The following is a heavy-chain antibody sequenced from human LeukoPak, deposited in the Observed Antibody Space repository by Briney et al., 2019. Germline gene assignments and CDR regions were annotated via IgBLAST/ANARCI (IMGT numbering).Heavy chain of an antibody. Sequence: GESLKISCKGSGYIFSNYWISWVRQMPGKGLEWMGRIDPTDSYTNYSPSFQGHVTISADKSISTAYLQWSSLKASDTAIYYCARHQYTTGWYVYWGQGSLVTVSS. CDR1: GYIFSNYW. D-gene: IGHD6-19*01. J-gene: IGHJ4*02. CDR2: IDPTDSYT. CDR3: ARHQYTTGWYVY. V-gene: IGHV5-10-1*01.